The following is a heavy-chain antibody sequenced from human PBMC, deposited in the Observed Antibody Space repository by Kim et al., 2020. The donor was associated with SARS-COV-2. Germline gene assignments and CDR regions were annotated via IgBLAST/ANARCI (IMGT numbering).Heavy chain of an antibody. V-gene: IGHV4-39*01. CDR2: IYYSGST. CDR3: ARQGVLRFLEWLPRNYGMDV. Sequence: SETLSLTCTVSGGSISSSSYYWGWIRQPPGKGLEWIGSIYYSGSTYYNPSLKSRVTISVDTSKNQFSLKLSSVTAADTAVYYCARQGVLRFLEWLPRNYGMDVWRQGTTVTVSS. CDR1: GGSISSSSYY. J-gene: IGHJ6*02. D-gene: IGHD3-3*01.